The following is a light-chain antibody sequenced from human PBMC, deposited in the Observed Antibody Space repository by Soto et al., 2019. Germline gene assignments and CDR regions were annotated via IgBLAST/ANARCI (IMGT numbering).Light chain of an antibody. Sequence: ESVLTQSPGTLSLSPGERATLSCRARQSVSTYLAWYQQKPGQAPRLLIRGASLRATGIPDRFSGSGSGTEFTLTISRLEPEDFVVYYCQQYGSSQTFGQGTKVEIK. V-gene: IGKV3-20*01. CDR2: GAS. CDR3: QQYGSSQT. J-gene: IGKJ1*01. CDR1: QSVSTY.